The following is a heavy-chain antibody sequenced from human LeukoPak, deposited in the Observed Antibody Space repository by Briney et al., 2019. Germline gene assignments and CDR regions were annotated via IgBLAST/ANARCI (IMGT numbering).Heavy chain of an antibody. V-gene: IGHV3-30*02. CDR3: AKDRRFWTEYLFDY. CDR2: IRNDGDVI. J-gene: IGHJ4*02. Sequence: PGGSLRLSCAASGSTFTSFGMHWVRQAPGKRLEWVGFIRNDGDVIYYTESEKGRFTISRDNSKNTVYLQLNSLRAEDTALYYCAKDRRFWTEYLFDYWGQGTLVTVSS. CDR1: GSTFTSFG. D-gene: IGHD3/OR15-3a*01.